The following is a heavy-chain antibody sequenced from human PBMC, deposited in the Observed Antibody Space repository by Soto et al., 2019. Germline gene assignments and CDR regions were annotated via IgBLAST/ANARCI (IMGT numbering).Heavy chain of an antibody. CDR2: IYWDDDK. Sequence: GPTLVNPTQTLTLTCTFSGFSLSTSGVGVGWIRQPPGKALEWLALIYWDDDKRYSPSLKSRLTITKDTSKNQVVLTMTNMDPVDTATYYCAHTKSYYYDSSGYYSDYWGQGTLVTVSS. CDR1: GFSLSTSGVG. J-gene: IGHJ4*02. CDR3: AHTKSYYYDSSGYYSDY. D-gene: IGHD3-22*01. V-gene: IGHV2-5*02.